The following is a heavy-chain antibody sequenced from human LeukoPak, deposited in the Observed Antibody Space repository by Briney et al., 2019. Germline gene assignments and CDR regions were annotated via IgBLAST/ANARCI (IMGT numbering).Heavy chain of an antibody. CDR1: GGSISSSSYY. CDR2: IYYSGST. CDR3: ARHGLRLGPGGFDL. Sequence: KPSETLSHTCTVSGGSISSSSYYWSWIRQPPGKGLEWIGYIYYSGSTNYNPSLKSRVTISVDTSKNQFSLKLSSVTAADTAVYYCARHGLRLGPGGFDLWGRGTLVTVSS. D-gene: IGHD6-25*01. J-gene: IGHJ2*01. V-gene: IGHV4-61*05.